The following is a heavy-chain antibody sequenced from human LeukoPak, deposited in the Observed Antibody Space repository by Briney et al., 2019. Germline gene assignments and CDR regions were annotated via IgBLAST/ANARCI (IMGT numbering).Heavy chain of an antibody. Sequence: PSETLSLTCTVSGGSISSYYWSWIRQPAGKGLEWIGRIYTSGSTNYNPSLKSRVTMSVDTSKNQFSLKLSSVTAADTAVYYCARDHPDYGDFTDASDIWGQGTMVTVSS. CDR3: ARDHPDYGDFTDASDI. V-gene: IGHV4-4*07. CDR1: GGSISSYY. CDR2: IYTSGST. D-gene: IGHD4-17*01. J-gene: IGHJ3*02.